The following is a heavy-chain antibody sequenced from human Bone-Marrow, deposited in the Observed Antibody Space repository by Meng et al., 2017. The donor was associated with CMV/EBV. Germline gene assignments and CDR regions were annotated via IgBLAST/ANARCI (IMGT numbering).Heavy chain of an antibody. CDR3: ARDVGYSSGWPLDY. J-gene: IGHJ4*02. CDR1: GGSISSSSYY. D-gene: IGHD6-19*01. Sequence: QLQLQESGPGLVKPSETLFLTCTVSGGSISSSSYYWGWIRQPPGKGLEWIGSIYYSGSTYYNPSLKSRVTISVDTSKNQFSLKLSSVTAADTAVYYCARDVGYSSGWPLDYWGQGTLGTVAS. V-gene: IGHV4-39*07. CDR2: IYYSGST.